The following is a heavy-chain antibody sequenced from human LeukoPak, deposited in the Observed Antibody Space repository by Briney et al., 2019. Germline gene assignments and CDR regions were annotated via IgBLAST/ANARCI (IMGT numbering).Heavy chain of an antibody. J-gene: IGHJ3*02. CDR2: IYYSGNT. V-gene: IGHV4-59*01. CDR1: GGPISSNY. D-gene: IGHD5-18*01. Sequence: SETLSLTCTVSGGPISSNYWSWLRQPPGKGLEWIGCIYYSGNTNYNPSLKSRVTISLNTSKIQFSLKLSSVTAADTAVYYCARDMSLYGYNYGSDAFDIWGQGTMVTVSS. CDR3: ARDMSLYGYNYGSDAFDI.